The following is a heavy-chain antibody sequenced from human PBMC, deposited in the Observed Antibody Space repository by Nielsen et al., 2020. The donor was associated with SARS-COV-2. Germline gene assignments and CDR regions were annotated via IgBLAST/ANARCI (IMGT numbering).Heavy chain of an antibody. J-gene: IGHJ4*02. CDR2: ISSSSSYT. CDR1: GFTFSDYY. D-gene: IGHD6-19*01. CDR3: ARDSRGSGWAKYHFDY. Sequence: GESLKISCAASGFTFSDYYMSWIRQAPGKGLEWVSYISSSSSYTNYADSVKGRFTISRDNAKNSLYLQMNSLRAEDTAVYYCARDSRGSGWAKYHFDYWGQGTLVTVSS. V-gene: IGHV3-11*06.